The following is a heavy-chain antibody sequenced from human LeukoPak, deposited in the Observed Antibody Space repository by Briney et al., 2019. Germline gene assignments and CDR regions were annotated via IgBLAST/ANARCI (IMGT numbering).Heavy chain of an antibody. V-gene: IGHV4-59*01. Sequence: ASETLSLTCTVSGGSISSYYWSWIRQPPGKGLEWIGYIYYSGSTNYNPSLKSRVTISVDTSKNQFSLKLSSVTAADTAVYYCARGEGIPLARDLPDLADYWGQGTLVTVSS. D-gene: IGHD3-10*01. CDR1: GGSISSYY. CDR3: ARGEGIPLARDLPDLADY. J-gene: IGHJ4*02. CDR2: IYYSGST.